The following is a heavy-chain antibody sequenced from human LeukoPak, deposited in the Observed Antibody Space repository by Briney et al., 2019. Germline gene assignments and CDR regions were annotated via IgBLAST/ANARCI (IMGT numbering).Heavy chain of an antibody. V-gene: IGHV3-74*01. D-gene: IGHD3-10*01. J-gene: IGHJ4*02. Sequence: SGGSLRLSCAASGFTFSSHWMHWVRQPPGKGLAWVSRIISDGSSTTYADSVKGRFTISRDNAKNTLYLQMNSLRAEDTAVYYCVRDSGVHLDYWGQGTLVTVSS. CDR1: GFTFSSHW. CDR2: IISDGSST. CDR3: VRDSGVHLDY.